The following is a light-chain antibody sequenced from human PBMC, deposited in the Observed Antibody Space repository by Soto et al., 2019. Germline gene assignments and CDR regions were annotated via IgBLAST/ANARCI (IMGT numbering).Light chain of an antibody. V-gene: IGKV3-20*01. CDR1: QSVSSSY. CDR3: QQYSSSPVYT. J-gene: IGKJ2*01. Sequence: EIVLTQSPGTLSLSPGERATLSCRASQSVSSSYLAWYQQKPGQAPRLLIYGASSRATGIPDRFSGSGSGTDFTLTSSRLEPEDLAVYYCQQYSSSPVYTFGQGTKLEIK. CDR2: GAS.